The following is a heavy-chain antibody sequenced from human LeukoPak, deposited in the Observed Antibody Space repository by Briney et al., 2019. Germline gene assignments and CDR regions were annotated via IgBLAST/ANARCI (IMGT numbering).Heavy chain of an antibody. CDR2: VSNSAGT. CDR3: ARSSDSNGYYYYFDY. V-gene: IGHV4-59*08. Sequence: PSETLSLTCTVSGGSTRLYYWSWIRQSPGKGLEWIAYVSNSAGTNYNPSLTSRVTISLDTSKNQVSLELRSVTAEDTSLYYCARSSDSNGYYYYFDYWGQGTLVTVSS. CDR1: GGSTRLYY. D-gene: IGHD3-22*01. J-gene: IGHJ4*02.